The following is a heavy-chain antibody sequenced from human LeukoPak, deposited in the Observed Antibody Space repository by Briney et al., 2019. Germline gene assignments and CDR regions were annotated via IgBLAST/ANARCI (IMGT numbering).Heavy chain of an antibody. CDR1: GFTLSSYA. J-gene: IGHJ4*02. CDR2: ISAGGGST. Sequence: GGSLRLSCAASGFTLSSYAMTWVRQAPGKGLEWVSGISAGGGSTYYADSVKGRFTISRDNSKNTLYLQMNSLRAEDTAIYYCAKAVVGVAAIVYWGQGTLVTVSS. D-gene: IGHD2-15*01. V-gene: IGHV3-23*01. CDR3: AKAVVGVAAIVY.